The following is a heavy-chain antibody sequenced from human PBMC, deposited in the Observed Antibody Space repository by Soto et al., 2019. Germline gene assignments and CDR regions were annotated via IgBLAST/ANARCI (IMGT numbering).Heavy chain of an antibody. V-gene: IGHV3-23*01. CDR2: ISGSGGST. CDR1: GFTFSSYA. D-gene: IGHD3-16*01. Sequence: GGSLRLSCAASGFTFSSYAMSWVRQAPGKGLEWVSAISGSGGSTYYADSVKGRFTISRDNSKNTLYLQMNSLRAEDTAVYYCAKFGGWRHMITFGGVEPSRRTDFDYWGQGTLVTVSS. J-gene: IGHJ4*02. CDR3: AKFGGWRHMITFGGVEPSRRTDFDY.